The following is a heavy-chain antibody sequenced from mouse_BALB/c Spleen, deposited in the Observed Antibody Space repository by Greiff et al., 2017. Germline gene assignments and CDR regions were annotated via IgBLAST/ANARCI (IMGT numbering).Heavy chain of an antibody. CDR1: GYSITSGYY. D-gene: IGHD2-4*01. J-gene: IGHJ3*01. V-gene: IGHV3-6*02. Sequence: ESGPGLVKPSQSLSLTCSVTGYSITSGYYWNWIRQFPGNKLEWMGYISYDGSNNYNPSLKNRISITRDTSKNQFFLKLNSVTTEDTATYYCARSYDYGDWFAYWGQGTLVTVSA. CDR3: ARSYDYGDWFAY. CDR2: ISYDGSN.